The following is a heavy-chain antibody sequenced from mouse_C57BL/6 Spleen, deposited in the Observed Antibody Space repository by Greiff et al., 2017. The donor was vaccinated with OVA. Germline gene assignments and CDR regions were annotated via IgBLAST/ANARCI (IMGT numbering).Heavy chain of an antibody. D-gene: IGHD3-3*01. CDR2: IYPGDGDT. Sequence: QVQLKESGPELVKPGASVKISCKASGYAFSSSWMNWVKQRPGKGLEWIGRIYPGDGDTNYNGKFKGKATLTADKSSSTAYMQLSSLTSEDSAVYFCAREGTFHYWGQGTTLTVSS. CDR3: AREGTFHY. V-gene: IGHV1-82*01. CDR1: GYAFSSSW. J-gene: IGHJ2*01.